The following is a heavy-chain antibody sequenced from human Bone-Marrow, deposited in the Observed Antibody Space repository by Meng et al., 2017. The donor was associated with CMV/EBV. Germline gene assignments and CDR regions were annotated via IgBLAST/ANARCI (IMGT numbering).Heavy chain of an antibody. CDR3: ARDPIGSGSYGMGGY. V-gene: IGHV1-69*05. D-gene: IGHD3-10*01. J-gene: IGHJ4*02. CDR2: IIPIFGTA. Sequence: SVKVSCKASGGTFSSYAISWVRQAPGQGLEWMGGIIPIFGTANYAQKFQGRVTITTDESTSTAYMELSSLRSDDTAVYYCARDPIGSGSYGMGGYWGQGTLVTVSS. CDR1: GGTFSSYA.